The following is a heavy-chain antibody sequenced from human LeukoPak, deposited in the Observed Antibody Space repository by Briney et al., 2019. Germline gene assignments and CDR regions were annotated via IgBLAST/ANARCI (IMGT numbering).Heavy chain of an antibody. CDR2: INHSGST. Sequence: SETLSLTCAVYGGSLSGYYWSWIRQPPGKGLEWIGEINHSGSTNYNPSLKSRVTISVDTSKNQFSLKLSSVTAADTAVYYCARGRRMWVVPNYFDYWGQGTLVTVSS. V-gene: IGHV4-34*01. CDR3: ARGRRMWVVPNYFDY. J-gene: IGHJ4*02. CDR1: GGSLSGYY. D-gene: IGHD1-26*01.